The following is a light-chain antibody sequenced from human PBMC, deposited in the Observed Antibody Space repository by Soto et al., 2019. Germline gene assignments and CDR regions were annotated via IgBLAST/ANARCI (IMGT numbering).Light chain of an antibody. Sequence: IVLTQSPATLSLSPGERATLSCRASQSVSSYLAWYQHKPGQAPRLLIYDASIRAPGIPARFSGSGSGTDFTLTINSLEPEDFAVYYCQQRSHWPMYTFGQGTKLELK. CDR1: QSVSSY. CDR3: QQRSHWPMYT. V-gene: IGKV3-11*01. J-gene: IGKJ2*01. CDR2: DAS.